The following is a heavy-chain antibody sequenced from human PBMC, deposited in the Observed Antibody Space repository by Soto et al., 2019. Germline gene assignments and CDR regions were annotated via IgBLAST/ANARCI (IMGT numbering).Heavy chain of an antibody. CDR1: GGSFSGYY. CDR3: ARGLQGY. J-gene: IGHJ4*02. V-gene: IGHV4-34*01. CDR2: INHSGST. Sequence: SETLSLTCAVYGGSFSGYYWSWIRQPPGKGLEWIGEINHSGSTNYNPSLKSRVTISVDTSKNQFSLKLSSVTAADTAVYYCARGLQGYWGQGTLVTVSS.